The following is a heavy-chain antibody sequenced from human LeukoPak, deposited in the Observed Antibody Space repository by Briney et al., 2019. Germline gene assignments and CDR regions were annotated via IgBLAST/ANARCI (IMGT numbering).Heavy chain of an antibody. D-gene: IGHD2-15*01. J-gene: IGHJ3*02. V-gene: IGHV3-23*01. Sequence: GGSLRLSCAASGFTFSSYAMSWVRQAPGKGLEWVSAISGSGGSTYYADSVKGRFTVSRDSAKNSLYLQMNSLRAEDTAIYYCARGGYCSGGLCYWFNAFDIWGQGTMVTVSS. CDR3: ARGGYCSGGLCYWFNAFDI. CDR1: GFTFSSYA. CDR2: ISGSGGST.